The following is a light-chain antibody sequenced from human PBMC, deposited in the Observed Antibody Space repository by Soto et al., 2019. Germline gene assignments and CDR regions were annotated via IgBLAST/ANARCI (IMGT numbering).Light chain of an antibody. CDR1: QSIKIY. Sequence: IQMTQSPSSLSASVGDSVTVTCRASQSIKIYLNWYQQKPGKAPTLLIYAASSLQSGVPSRFTGGGSRTDFTLSFSSLQPEDFATYSCQQSYRSPYTFGQGTNLEIK. J-gene: IGKJ2*01. V-gene: IGKV1-39*01. CDR3: QQSYRSPYT. CDR2: AAS.